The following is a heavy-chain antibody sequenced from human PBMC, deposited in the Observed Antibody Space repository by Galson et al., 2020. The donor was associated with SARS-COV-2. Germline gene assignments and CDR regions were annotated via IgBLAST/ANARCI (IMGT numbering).Heavy chain of an antibody. CDR3: ARDLIAAASWNHEGKDNWFDP. J-gene: IGHJ5*02. V-gene: IGHV3-7*03. CDR2: IKQDGSEK. Sequence: GGSLRLSCAASGFTFSSYWMSWVRQAPGKGLEWVANIKQDGSEKYYVDSVKGRFTISRDNAKNSLYLQMNSLRAEDTAVYYCARDLIAAASWNHEGKDNWFDPWGQGTLVTVSS. CDR1: GFTFSSYW. D-gene: IGHD6-13*01.